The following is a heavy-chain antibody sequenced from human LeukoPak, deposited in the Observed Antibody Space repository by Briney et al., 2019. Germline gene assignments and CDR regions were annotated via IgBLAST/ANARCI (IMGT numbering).Heavy chain of an antibody. Sequence: KPGGSLRLSCAASGFTFSSYSMNWVRQAPGKGLEWVSSISSSSSYIYYADSVKGRFTISRDNAKNSLYLQMNSLRAEDTAVYYCARLTFGGVIGFDYWGQGTLVTVSS. J-gene: IGHJ4*02. CDR1: GFTFSSYS. CDR2: ISSSSSYI. CDR3: ARLTFGGVIGFDY. D-gene: IGHD3-16*02. V-gene: IGHV3-21*01.